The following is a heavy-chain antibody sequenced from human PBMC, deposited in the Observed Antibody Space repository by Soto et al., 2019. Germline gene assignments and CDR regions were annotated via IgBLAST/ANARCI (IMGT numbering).Heavy chain of an antibody. J-gene: IGHJ4*02. CDR1: GYSFTNHE. CDR3: ASGAYNWNDYAY. Sequence: QVQLVQSGAEVKKPGASVKVSCKASGYSFTNHEITWVRQATGQGLEWMGWMSPKRGNTAYAQKFQGRLAMTRNTSITTAYLGLSSLTSEDTGVYYCASGAYNWNDYAYWGQGTLVSVSS. CDR2: MSPKRGNT. D-gene: IGHD1-20*01. V-gene: IGHV1-8*01.